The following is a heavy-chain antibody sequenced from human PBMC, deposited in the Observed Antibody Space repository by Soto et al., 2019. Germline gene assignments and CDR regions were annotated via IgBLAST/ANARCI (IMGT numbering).Heavy chain of an antibody. CDR1: VASIIPTGHN. CDR2: ISYSGSA. Sequence: PXETLSLTSTVSVASIIPTGHNWGWIRQSPGKGLEWIGSISYSGSAFHNPSLESRVTISVDTSKNQISLKLRSVTAADMSVYFCARHVVVTNDGGHYFDYWGQGTLVTVSS. D-gene: IGHD2-21*02. V-gene: IGHV4-39*01. J-gene: IGHJ4*02. CDR3: ARHVVVTNDGGHYFDY.